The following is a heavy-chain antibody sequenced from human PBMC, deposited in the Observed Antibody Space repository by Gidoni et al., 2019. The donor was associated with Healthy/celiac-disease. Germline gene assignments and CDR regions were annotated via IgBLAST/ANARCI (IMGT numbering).Heavy chain of an antibody. CDR3: ALYSGYYFDY. J-gene: IGHJ4*02. V-gene: IGHV2-26*01. CDR2: IFSNDEK. Sequence: QVTLKESGPVLVKPTEHLTLTCPVSGFSLSNARMGVSWIRQPPGKALEWLAHIFSNDEKSYSTSLKSRLTISKDTSKSQVVLTMTNMDPVDTATYYCALYSGYYFDYWGQGTLVTVSS. CDR1: GFSLSNARMG. D-gene: IGHD6-6*01.